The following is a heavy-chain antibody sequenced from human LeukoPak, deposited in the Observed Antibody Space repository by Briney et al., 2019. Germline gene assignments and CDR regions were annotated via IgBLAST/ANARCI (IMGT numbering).Heavy chain of an antibody. CDR2: IYTSGST. CDR3: ARDRVRQYGDFYDSSGYYYDY. D-gene: IGHD3-22*01. CDR1: GGSISSYY. V-gene: IGHV4-4*07. Sequence: SETLSLTCTVSGGSISSYYWSWIRQPAGKGLEWIGRIYTSGSTNYNPSLKSRVTMSVDTSKNQFSLKLSSVTAADTAVYYCARDRVRQYGDFYDSSGYYYDYWGQGTLVTVSS. J-gene: IGHJ4*02.